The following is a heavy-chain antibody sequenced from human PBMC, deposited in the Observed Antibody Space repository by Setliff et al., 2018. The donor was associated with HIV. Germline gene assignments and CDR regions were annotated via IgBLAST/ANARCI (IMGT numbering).Heavy chain of an antibody. CDR1: GGYISSHY. D-gene: IGHD3-3*01. Sequence: SETLSLTCTVSGGYISSHYWSWIRQPPGKGLEWIGYVYHSGSINYNPSLKSRVTISVDTSKKQVSLKVNSVTAADTAVYYCARGITILGVVIMGYYYYMDVWGKGTTVTVSS. CDR3: ARGITILGVVIMGYYYYMDV. V-gene: IGHV4-59*11. CDR2: VYHSGSI. J-gene: IGHJ6*03.